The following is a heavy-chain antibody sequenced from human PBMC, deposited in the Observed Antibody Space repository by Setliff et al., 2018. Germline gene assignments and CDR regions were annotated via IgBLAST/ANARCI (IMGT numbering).Heavy chain of an antibody. Sequence: PSETLSLTCSVSGASISTTYYYWDWIRQSPGKGLEWIGTIYQNGITYYNPSVKSRVTISVDTSNNQFSLKLKSVTAADTAVYFCARMSGFQYIDVWDKGTTVTVSS. CDR1: GASISTTYYY. CDR3: ARMSGFQYIDV. J-gene: IGHJ6*03. CDR2: IYQNGIT. D-gene: IGHD3-3*01. V-gene: IGHV4-39*01.